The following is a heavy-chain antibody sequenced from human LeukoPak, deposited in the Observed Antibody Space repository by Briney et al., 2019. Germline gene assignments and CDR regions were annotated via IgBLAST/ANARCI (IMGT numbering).Heavy chain of an antibody. Sequence: SETLSLTCTVSGGSISSGSYYWSWIRQPAGKGLEWIGRIYTSGSTNYNPSLKSRVTISVDTSKNQFSLKLSSVTAADTAVYYCAGDRWNYDPWGQGTLVTVSS. CDR3: AGDRWNYDP. J-gene: IGHJ5*02. V-gene: IGHV4-61*02. CDR1: GGSISSGSYY. D-gene: IGHD1-7*01. CDR2: IYTSGST.